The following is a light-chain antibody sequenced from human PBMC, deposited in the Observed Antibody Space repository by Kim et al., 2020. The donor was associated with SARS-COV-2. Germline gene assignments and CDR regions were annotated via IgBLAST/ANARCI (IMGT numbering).Light chain of an antibody. Sequence: SYELTQPPSVSVSPGQTASIPCSGDKLGDKFACWYQQKPGQSPLLVIYQDNKRPSGIPERFSGSNSGNTTTLTISGTRATDEADYYCQAWANSTVVFGGG. CDR1: KLGDKF. J-gene: IGLJ2*01. CDR2: QDN. V-gene: IGLV3-1*01. CDR3: QAWANSTVV.